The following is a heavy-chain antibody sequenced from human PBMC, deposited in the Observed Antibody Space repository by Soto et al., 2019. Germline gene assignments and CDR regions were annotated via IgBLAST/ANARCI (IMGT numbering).Heavy chain of an antibody. CDR2: IYYSGST. D-gene: IGHD2-21*02. V-gene: IGHV4-31*03. CDR1: GGSISSGGYY. Sequence: SETLSLTCTVSGGSISSGGYYWSWIRQHPGKGLEWIGYIYYSGSTYYNPSLKSRVTISVDTSKNQFSLKRSSVTAADTAVYYCARGGAYCGGDCYSPYYYGMDVWGQGTTVTVSS. CDR3: ARGGAYCGGDCYSPYYYGMDV. J-gene: IGHJ6*02.